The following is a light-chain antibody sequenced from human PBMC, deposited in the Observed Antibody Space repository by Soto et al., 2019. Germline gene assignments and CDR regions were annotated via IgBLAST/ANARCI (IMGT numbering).Light chain of an antibody. CDR3: QQRSNWPLT. Sequence: EIVLTQSPATLSLSPGERATLSCRASQSVSSYLAWYQQKPGQAPRLLIYDASNRATGIPARFSGSGSGPDFTLTISSLEPEDFAVYSCQQRSNWPLTCGPGTKVDIK. CDR1: QSVSSY. CDR2: DAS. J-gene: IGKJ3*01. V-gene: IGKV3-11*01.